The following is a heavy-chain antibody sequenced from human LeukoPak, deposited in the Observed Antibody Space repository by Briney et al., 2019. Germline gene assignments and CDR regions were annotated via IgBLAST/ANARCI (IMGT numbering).Heavy chain of an antibody. CDR2: INHSGST. CDR1: GGSFSGYY. V-gene: IGHV4-34*01. D-gene: IGHD2-8*01. CDR3: ATSKGVLMVYAMGDYFDY. J-gene: IGHJ4*02. Sequence: PSETLSLTCAVYGGSFSGYYWSWIRQPPGKGLEWIGEINHSGSTNYNPPLKSRVTISVDTSKNQFSLKLSSVTAADTAVYYCATSKGVLMVYAMGDYFDYWGQGTLVTVSS.